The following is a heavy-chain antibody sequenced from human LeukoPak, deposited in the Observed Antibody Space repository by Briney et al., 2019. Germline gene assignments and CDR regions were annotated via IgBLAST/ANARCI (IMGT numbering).Heavy chain of an antibody. Sequence: PGGSLRLSCAASGFTFSTYWMTWVRQAPGKGLEWLANIKEDGSETYYVDSVKGRFTISRDNARNSLFLQMNSLRAEDTALYYCARVDGGSSCPDYWGQGTLVPVSS. J-gene: IGHJ4*02. CDR3: ARVDGGSSCPDY. D-gene: IGHD6-13*01. V-gene: IGHV3-7*01. CDR2: IKEDGSET. CDR1: GFTFSTYW.